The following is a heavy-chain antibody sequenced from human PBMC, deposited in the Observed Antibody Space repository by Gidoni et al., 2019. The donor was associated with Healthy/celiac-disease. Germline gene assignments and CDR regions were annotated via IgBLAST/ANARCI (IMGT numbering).Heavy chain of an antibody. D-gene: IGHD3-10*01. CDR3: ARAGRDGEIFDY. J-gene: IGHJ4*02. V-gene: IGHV4-59*01. Sequence: QVQLQESGPGLVKTSETLSLTCTVSGGSISSYYWSWIRQPPGKGLEWIGYIYYSGSTNYNPSLKSRVTISVDTSKNQFSLKLSSVTAADTAVYYCARAGRDGEIFDYWGQGTLVTVSS. CDR2: IYYSGST. CDR1: GGSISSYY.